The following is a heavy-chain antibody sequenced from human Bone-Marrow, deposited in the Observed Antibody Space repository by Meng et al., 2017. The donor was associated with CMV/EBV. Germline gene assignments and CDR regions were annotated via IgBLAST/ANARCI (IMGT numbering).Heavy chain of an antibody. J-gene: IGHJ6*02. V-gene: IGHV1-69*04. CDR1: GGTFSSYT. D-gene: IGHD5-12*01. Sequence: SVKVSCKASGGTFSSYTISWVRQAPGQGLEWMGRIIPILGIANYAQKFQGRVTITADESTSTAYMELSSLRSEDTAVYYCARENSGYDWGPDYWYYYGMDVWGQGTTVTVSS. CDR2: IIPILGIA. CDR3: ARENSGYDWGPDYWYYYGMDV.